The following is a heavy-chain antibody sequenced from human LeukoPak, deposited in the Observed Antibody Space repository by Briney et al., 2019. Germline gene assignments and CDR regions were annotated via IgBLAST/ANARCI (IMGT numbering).Heavy chain of an antibody. CDR1: GFSFSSFA. CDR2: ISSSGSTI. J-gene: IGHJ4*02. D-gene: IGHD4-23*01. Sequence: GGSLRLSCAASGFSFSSFAMSWIRQAPGKGLEWVSYISSSGSTIYYADSVKGRFTISRDNAKNSLYLQMNSLRAEDTAVYYCARDYGGSSPFDYWGQGTLVTVSS. V-gene: IGHV3-48*03. CDR3: ARDYGGSSPFDY.